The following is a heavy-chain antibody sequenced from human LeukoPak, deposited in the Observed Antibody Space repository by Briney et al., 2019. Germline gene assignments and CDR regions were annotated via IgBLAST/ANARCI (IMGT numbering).Heavy chain of an antibody. Sequence: GGSLRLSCAASGFTFSSYGMHWVRQAPGKGLEWVAVIPYDGSNKYYADSVKGRFTISRDNSKNTLYLQMNSLRSEDTAVYYCARDSAAVDTAMDYYYYGMDVWGQGTTVTVSS. V-gene: IGHV3-30*03. J-gene: IGHJ6*02. CDR2: IPYDGSNK. D-gene: IGHD5-18*01. CDR1: GFTFSSYG. CDR3: ARDSAAVDTAMDYYYYGMDV.